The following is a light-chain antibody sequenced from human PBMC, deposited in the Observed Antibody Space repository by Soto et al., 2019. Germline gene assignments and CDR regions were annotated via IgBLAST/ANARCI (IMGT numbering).Light chain of an antibody. CDR1: QSVGGD. V-gene: IGKV3-15*01. J-gene: IGKJ1*01. CDR2: AAS. CDR3: QQYNAWPRT. Sequence: ETVMTQSPATLSVSSGERATLSCRASQSVGGDLAWYQQRPGQAPRLLIFAASTRATSVPARFTGSRSGTDFSLTIDGLQSEDFSVYYGQQYNAWPRTCGQGIRVEIK.